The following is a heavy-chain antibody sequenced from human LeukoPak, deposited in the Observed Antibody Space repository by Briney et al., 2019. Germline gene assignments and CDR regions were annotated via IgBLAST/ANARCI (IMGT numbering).Heavy chain of an antibody. D-gene: IGHD1-26*01. Sequence: GGSLRLSCAASEFTFSRYTMNWVRQAPGKGLEWVSSISSSSRYISYADSVKGRFTISRDNAKNSLYLQMNSLRAEDTAMYYCARGGPGRSLTIVPERTKYYMDVWGKGATVTVSS. CDR2: ISSSSRYI. V-gene: IGHV3-21*01. CDR1: EFTFSRYT. J-gene: IGHJ6*03. CDR3: ARGGPGRSLTIVPERTKYYMDV.